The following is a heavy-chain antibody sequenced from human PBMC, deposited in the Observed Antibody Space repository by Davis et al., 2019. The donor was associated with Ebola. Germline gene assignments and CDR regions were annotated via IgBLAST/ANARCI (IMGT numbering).Heavy chain of an antibody. Sequence: ESLKISCAASGFTVSSNYMSWVRQPPGKGLEWIGSIYYSGSTNYNPSLKSRVTISVDTSNNQFSLKLSSVTAADTAVYYCARERGYSYGYRYYYYGMDVWGQGTTVTVSS. CDR3: ARERGYSYGYRYYYYGMDV. V-gene: IGHV4-59*02. CDR2: IYYSGST. D-gene: IGHD5-18*01. J-gene: IGHJ6*02. CDR1: GFTVSSNY.